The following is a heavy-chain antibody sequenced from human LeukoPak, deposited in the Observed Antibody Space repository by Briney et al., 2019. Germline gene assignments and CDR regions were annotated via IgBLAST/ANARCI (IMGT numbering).Heavy chain of an antibody. J-gene: IGHJ3*02. Sequence: SETLSLTCTVSGGSISSYYWSWIRQPAGKGLEWIGSIYHSGSTYYNPSLKSRVTISVDTSKNQFSLKLSSVTAADTAVYYCARGRGHYYDSRGYAFDIWGQGTMVTVSS. V-gene: IGHV4-38-2*02. D-gene: IGHD3-22*01. CDR2: IYHSGST. CDR1: GGSISSYY. CDR3: ARGRGHYYDSRGYAFDI.